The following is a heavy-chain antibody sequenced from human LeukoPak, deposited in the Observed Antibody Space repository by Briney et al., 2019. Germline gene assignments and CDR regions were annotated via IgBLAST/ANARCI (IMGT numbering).Heavy chain of an antibody. D-gene: IGHD1-26*01. V-gene: IGHV3-23*01. J-gene: IGHJ4*02. CDR2: ISGSGGST. CDR3: AREPTGIVGATLFDY. CDR1: GFTFSSYA. Sequence: GSLRLSCAASGFTFSSYAMSWVRQAPGKGLEWVSAISGSGGSTYYADSVKGRFTISRDNAKNSLYLQMNSLRAEDTAVYYCAREPTGIVGATLFDYWGQGTLVTVSS.